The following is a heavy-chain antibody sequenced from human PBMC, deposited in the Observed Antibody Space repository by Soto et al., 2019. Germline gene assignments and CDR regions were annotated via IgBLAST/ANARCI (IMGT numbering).Heavy chain of an antibody. CDR3: ARDGRAFSIFGETMDV. CDR1: GYTFTNYA. Sequence: VQLLQSGGEVRKPGASVKVSCKTSGYTFTNYAINWVRQAPGQGLQWMGWISAYSGDTKYAQRFQARLIVTAAPSTTRASMALRSLRSDDTAVYYCARDGRAFSIFGETMDVWGQGTTVTVSS. D-gene: IGHD3-3*01. V-gene: IGHV1-18*01. J-gene: IGHJ6*02. CDR2: ISAYSGDT.